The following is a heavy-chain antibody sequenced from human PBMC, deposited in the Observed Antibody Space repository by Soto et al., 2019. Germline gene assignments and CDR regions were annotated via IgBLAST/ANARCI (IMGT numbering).Heavy chain of an antibody. D-gene: IGHD6-13*01. CDR1: GYTFTGYY. V-gene: IGHV1-2*04. CDR3: ARDSIPSESSSWYFHYYYYGMDV. J-gene: IGHJ6*02. Sequence: ASVKVSCKASGYTFTGYYMHWVRQAPGRGLEWMGWINPNSGGTNYAQKFQGWVTMTRDTSISTAYMELSRLRSDDTAVYYCARDSIPSESSSWYFHYYYYGMDVWGQGTTVTVS. CDR2: INPNSGGT.